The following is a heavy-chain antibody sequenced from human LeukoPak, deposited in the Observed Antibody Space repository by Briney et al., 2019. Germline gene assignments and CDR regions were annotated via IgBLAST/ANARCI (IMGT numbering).Heavy chain of an antibody. D-gene: IGHD6-13*01. CDR2: ISGGSSFT. CDR3: AKGEAGYSSSWLS. V-gene: IGHV3-21*01. CDR1: GFSFSSFS. J-gene: IGHJ5*02. Sequence: GGSLRLSCAASGFSFSSFSMNWVRQAPGKGLEWVSYISGGSSFTYYVDSVKGRFTISRDNAKNSLYLQMNSLRVEDTAVYYCAKGEAGYSSSWLSWGQGTLVTVSS.